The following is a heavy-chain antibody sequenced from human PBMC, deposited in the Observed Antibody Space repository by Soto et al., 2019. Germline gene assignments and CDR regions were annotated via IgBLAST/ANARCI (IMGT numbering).Heavy chain of an antibody. CDR2: ISSSGSTI. V-gene: IGHV3-11*01. CDR3: ARDQGYCSGGSCPLGDDAFDI. D-gene: IGHD2-15*01. J-gene: IGHJ3*02. Sequence: PGGSLRLSCAASGFTFSDYYMSWIRQAPGKGLEWVSYISSSGSTIYYADSVKGRFTISRDNAKNSLYLQMNSLRAEDTAVYYFARDQGYCSGGSCPLGDDAFDIWGQGTMVTVSS. CDR1: GFTFSDYY.